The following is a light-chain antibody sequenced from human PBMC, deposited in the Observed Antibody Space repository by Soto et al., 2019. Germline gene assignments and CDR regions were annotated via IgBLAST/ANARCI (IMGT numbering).Light chain of an antibody. CDR2: GAS. CDR3: QQLTNFRFT. Sequence: IPLTQSPSSLSASVGDRVTITCRASQGINKFLAWYQQRPGKAPQLLVYGASTLQSGVPPRFSGSGSGTDFTLTISSLQPEDFATYYCQQLTNFRFTFGQGTKLDIK. V-gene: IGKV1-9*01. J-gene: IGKJ2*01. CDR1: QGINKF.